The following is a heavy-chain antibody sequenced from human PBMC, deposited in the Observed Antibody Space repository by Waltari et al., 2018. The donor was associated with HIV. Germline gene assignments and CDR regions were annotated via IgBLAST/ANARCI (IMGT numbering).Heavy chain of an antibody. D-gene: IGHD6-19*01. CDR3: ARSTVAGPFDY. Sequence: QVQLVQSGAEVKKPGASVKGSCTASGYPFTSFGIRWLRQAPGQGLEWMGWISAYNGNTNYAQKLQGRVTMTTDTSTSTAYMELRSLRSDDTAVYYCARSTVAGPFDYWGQGTLVTVSS. CDR2: ISAYNGNT. V-gene: IGHV1-18*01. J-gene: IGHJ4*02. CDR1: GYPFTSFG.